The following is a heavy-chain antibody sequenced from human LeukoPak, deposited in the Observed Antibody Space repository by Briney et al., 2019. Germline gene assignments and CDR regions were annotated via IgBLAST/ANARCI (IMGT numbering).Heavy chain of an antibody. J-gene: IGHJ4*02. CDR2: ISGSGGST. Sequence: GGSLRPSWAASGFTFSSYAMSWVRQAPGKGLGWVSAISGSGGSTYYAASVKGRFTISRDNSKNTLYLQMNSPRAEDTAVYYCAKDSTWAMVTSDYWGQGTLVTVSS. CDR3: AKDSTWAMVTSDY. CDR1: GFTFSSYA. V-gene: IGHV3-23*01. D-gene: IGHD5-18*01.